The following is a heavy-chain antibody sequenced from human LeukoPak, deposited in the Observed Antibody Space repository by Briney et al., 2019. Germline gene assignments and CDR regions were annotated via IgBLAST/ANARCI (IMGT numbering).Heavy chain of an antibody. V-gene: IGHV3-23*01. CDR1: GFTFSSYA. Sequence: GGSLRLSCAASGFTFSSYAMSWVRQAPGKGLEWVSAISGSGGGTYYADSGRGRFTISRDNSKNTLYLQVNSLRAEDTAVYYCAKGGKWDVTPFDYWGQGTLVTVSS. D-gene: IGHD1-26*01. CDR3: AKGGKWDVTPFDY. J-gene: IGHJ4*02. CDR2: ISGSGGGT.